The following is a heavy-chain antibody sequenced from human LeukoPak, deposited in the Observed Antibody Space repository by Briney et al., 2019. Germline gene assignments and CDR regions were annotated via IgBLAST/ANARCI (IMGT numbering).Heavy chain of an antibody. CDR3: ARSSGDYGDYYYYYGMDV. CDR2: IYYSGST. Sequence: SETLSLTCTVSGGSISSYYWSWIRQPAGKGLEWVGYIYYSGSTNYNPSLKSRVTISVDTSKNQFSLKLSSVTAADTAVYYCARSSGDYGDYYYYYGMDVWGQGTTVTVSS. D-gene: IGHD4-17*01. CDR1: GGSISSYY. V-gene: IGHV4-59*01. J-gene: IGHJ6*02.